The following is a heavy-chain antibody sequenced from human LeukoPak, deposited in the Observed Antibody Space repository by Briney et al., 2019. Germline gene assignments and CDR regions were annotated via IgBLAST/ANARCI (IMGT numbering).Heavy chain of an antibody. CDR1: GGSISSGSYY. D-gene: IGHD1-14*01. Sequence: SQTLSLTCTVSGGSISSGSYYWTWIRQPAGKGLEWIGHIYTSGATSYNPSLQSRVTISVDTSKHEFSLKLTSLTAADTAVYYCARTGGGVGWFGTIDSWGQGTLVTVSS. CDR2: IYTSGAT. J-gene: IGHJ4*02. CDR3: ARTGGGVGWFGTIDS. V-gene: IGHV4-61*09.